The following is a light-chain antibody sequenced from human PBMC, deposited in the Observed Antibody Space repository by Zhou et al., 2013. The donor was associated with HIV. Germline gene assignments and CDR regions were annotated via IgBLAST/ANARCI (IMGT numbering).Light chain of an antibody. V-gene: IGKV1-5*03. Sequence: DIQMTQSPSTLSASVGDRVTITCRASQSISSWLAWYQQKPGKAPKLLIYKASSLESGVPSRFSGSGFGAEFTLTISGLQPDDFATYYCQQYSLYSWTFGQGT. J-gene: IGKJ1*01. CDR3: QQYSLYSWT. CDR1: QSISSW. CDR2: KAS.